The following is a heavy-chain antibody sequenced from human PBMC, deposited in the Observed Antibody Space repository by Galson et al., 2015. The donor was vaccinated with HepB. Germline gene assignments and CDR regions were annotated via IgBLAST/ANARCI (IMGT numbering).Heavy chain of an antibody. CDR2: NTNNI. CDR3: ARDGAQAADHDGFDF. D-gene: IGHD6-25*01. Sequence: SVKVSCKASGYTFTTYGISIYNGNTNNIKYAQKLQGRVTMTTDTSTNTAYMELRSLRSDDSAVYYCARDGAQAADHDGFDFWGQGTMVTVSA. V-gene: IGHV1-18*01. J-gene: IGHJ3*01. CDR1: GYTFTTYG.